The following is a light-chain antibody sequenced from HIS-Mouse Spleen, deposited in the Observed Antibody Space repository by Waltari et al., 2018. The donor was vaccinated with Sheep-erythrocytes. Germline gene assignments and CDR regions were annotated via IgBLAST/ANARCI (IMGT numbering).Light chain of an antibody. CDR1: QGMSSW. Sequence: DIQMTQSPSSVSASVGDRVTITCRASQGMSSWLGWYQQKPGKAPKLRIYAASSLQSGVPSRFSGSGSGTDFTLTISSLQPEDFATYYCQQANSFPPTFGQGTKVEIK. V-gene: IGKV1-12*01. CDR2: AAS. CDR3: QQANSFPPT. J-gene: IGKJ1*01.